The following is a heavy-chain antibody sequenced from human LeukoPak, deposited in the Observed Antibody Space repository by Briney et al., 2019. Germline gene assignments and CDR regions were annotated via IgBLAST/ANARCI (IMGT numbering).Heavy chain of an antibody. Sequence: PGRSLRLSCAASGFTFDDYAMHWVRQAPGKGLEWVSGISWNSGSIGYADSVKGRFTISRDNAKNSLYLQMNSLRAEDTAVYYCARESIAVAGAPFDYWGQGTLVTVSS. CDR1: GFTFDDYA. D-gene: IGHD6-19*01. CDR3: ARESIAVAGAPFDY. J-gene: IGHJ4*02. V-gene: IGHV3-9*01. CDR2: ISWNSGSI.